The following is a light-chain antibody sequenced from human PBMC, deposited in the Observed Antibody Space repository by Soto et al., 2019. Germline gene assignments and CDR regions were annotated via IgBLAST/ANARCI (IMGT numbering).Light chain of an antibody. CDR1: DSLISP. J-gene: IGKJ2*01. CDR2: YIL. V-gene: IGKV3-15*01. Sequence: EIMLTQCPGTLCVSRGERASLSCRGSDSLISPVPWYQHNPRQAPRLLISYILTRATRIPATFRGSGSGTEFTLPITSLPSQAFAFYFCQHYSNWHPRYPVAQGT. CDR3: QHYSNWHPRYP.